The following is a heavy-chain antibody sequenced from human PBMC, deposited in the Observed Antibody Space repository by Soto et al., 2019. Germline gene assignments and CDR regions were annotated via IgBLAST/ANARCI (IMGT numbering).Heavy chain of an antibody. D-gene: IGHD3-3*01. CDR3: ARAPTIFGVAAYGMDV. V-gene: IGHV1-69*13. Sequence: SVKVSCKASGGTFSSYAISWVRQAPGQGLEWMGGIIPIFGTANYAQKFQGRVTITADESTSTAYMELSSLRSEDTAVYYCARAPTIFGVAAYGMDVWGQGTTVTVSS. J-gene: IGHJ6*02. CDR1: GGTFSSYA. CDR2: IIPIFGTA.